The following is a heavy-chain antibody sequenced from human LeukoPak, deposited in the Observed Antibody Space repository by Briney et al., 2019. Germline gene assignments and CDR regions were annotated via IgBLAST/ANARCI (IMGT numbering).Heavy chain of an antibody. D-gene: IGHD3-16*01. CDR2: IYYSGST. CDR1: GGSISSSSYY. CDR3: AREHPRGEVDDFDY. Sequence: SEALSLTCTVSGGSISSSSYYWGWIRQPPGKGLEGIVSIYYSGSTYYNPSLKSRVTISVDTSKNQFSLKLSSVTAADTAVYYCAREHPRGEVDDFDYWGQGTLVTVSS. V-gene: IGHV4-39*02. J-gene: IGHJ4*02.